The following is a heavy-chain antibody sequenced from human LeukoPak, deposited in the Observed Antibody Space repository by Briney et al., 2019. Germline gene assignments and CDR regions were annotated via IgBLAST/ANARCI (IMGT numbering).Heavy chain of an antibody. J-gene: IGHJ5*02. CDR1: GGSVSSGSYY. D-gene: IGHD3-3*01. V-gene: IGHV4-61*01. Sequence: PSETLSLTCTVSGGSVSSGSYYWSWIRQPPGKGLEWIGHIYYSGSTNYNPSLKSRVTISVDTSKNQFSLKLSSVTAADTAVYYCARVRDYDFWSGYYGVDNWFDPWGQGTLVTVSS. CDR2: IYYSGST. CDR3: ARVRDYDFWSGYYGVDNWFDP.